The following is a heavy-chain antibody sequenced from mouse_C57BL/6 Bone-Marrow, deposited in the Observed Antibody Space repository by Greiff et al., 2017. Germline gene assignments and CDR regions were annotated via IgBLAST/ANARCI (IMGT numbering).Heavy chain of an antibody. CDR1: GYTFTDYN. D-gene: IGHD2-3*01. CDR3: ARSGSYDGYYGFAY. V-gene: IGHV1-18*01. CDR2: INPNNGGT. J-gene: IGHJ3*01. Sequence: EVKVVESGPELVKPGASVKIPCKASGYTFTDYNMDWVKQSHGKSLEWIGDINPNNGGTIYNQKFKGKATLTVEKSSSTAYMELRSLTSEDTAVYYCARSGSYDGYYGFAYWGQGTLDTVSA.